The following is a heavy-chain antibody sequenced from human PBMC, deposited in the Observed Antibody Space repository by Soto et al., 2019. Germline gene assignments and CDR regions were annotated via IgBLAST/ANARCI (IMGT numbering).Heavy chain of an antibody. D-gene: IGHD3-3*01. V-gene: IGHV1-18*04. J-gene: IGHJ4*02. Sequence: ASVKVSFKASGYTCTIYFIIWLLHSPGQGLEWMGWISAYNGNTNYAQKLQGRVTMTTDTSTSTAYMELRSLRSDDTAVYYCERDQFLEWLWSEQWGQGTMVTVSS. CDR3: ERDQFLEWLWSEQ. CDR2: ISAYNGNT. CDR1: GYTCTIYF.